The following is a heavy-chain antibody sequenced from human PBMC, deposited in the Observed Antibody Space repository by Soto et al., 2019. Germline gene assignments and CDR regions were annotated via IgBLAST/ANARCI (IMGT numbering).Heavy chain of an antibody. CDR2: MRSTANSYAT. D-gene: IGHD3-16*01. V-gene: IGHV3-73*01. Sequence: GGSLRLSCAASGFTFSGSAMHWVRQASGKGLGWVGRMRSTANSYATAYAASVKGRFTISRYDSKNTAYLQMNSLKTEDTAAYYCTRHSVPKGGELIRGENDYWGQGTLVTVSS. CDR3: TRHSVPKGGELIRGENDY. J-gene: IGHJ4*02. CDR1: GFTFSGSA.